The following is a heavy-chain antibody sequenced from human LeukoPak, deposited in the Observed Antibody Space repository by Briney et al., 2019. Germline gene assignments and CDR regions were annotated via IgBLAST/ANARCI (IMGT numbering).Heavy chain of an antibody. Sequence: PSETLSLTCTVSGGSVSSSSYYWGWIRQPPGKGLEWIGSIYYSGSTYYNPSLKSRVTISVDTSKNQFSLKLSSVTAADTAVYYCARNWFDPWGQGTLVTVSS. CDR2: IYYSGST. J-gene: IGHJ5*02. V-gene: IGHV4-39*01. CDR3: ARNWFDP. CDR1: GGSVSSSSYY.